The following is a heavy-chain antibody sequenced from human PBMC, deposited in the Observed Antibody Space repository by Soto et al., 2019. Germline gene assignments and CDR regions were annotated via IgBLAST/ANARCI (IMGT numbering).Heavy chain of an antibody. CDR3: ARVSPITIFGVVIPYYYYGMDV. Sequence: PSETLSLPRTVSGGSISSYYWSWVRPPPGEGLGWVGYIYYSGSTNYNPSLKSRVTISVDTSKNQFSLKLSSVTAADTAVYYCARVSPITIFGVVIPYYYYGMDVWGQGTTVTVSS. D-gene: IGHD3-3*01. J-gene: IGHJ6*02. V-gene: IGHV4-59*01. CDR2: IYYSGST. CDR1: GGSISSYY.